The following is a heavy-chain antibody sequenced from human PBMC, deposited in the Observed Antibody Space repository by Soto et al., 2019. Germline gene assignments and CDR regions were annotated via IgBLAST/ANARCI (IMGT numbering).Heavy chain of an antibody. J-gene: IGHJ4*02. Sequence: QVQLVESGAGVVQPGRSLRLSCAASGFTFSSYAMHWVRQAPGKGLEWVAVISYDGSNKYYADSVKGRFTISRDNSKNTLYLQMNSLRAEDTAVYYCARDPVAYCGGDCRTFDYWGQGTLVTVSS. CDR2: ISYDGSNK. V-gene: IGHV3-30-3*01. CDR3: ARDPVAYCGGDCRTFDY. CDR1: GFTFSSYA. D-gene: IGHD2-21*02.